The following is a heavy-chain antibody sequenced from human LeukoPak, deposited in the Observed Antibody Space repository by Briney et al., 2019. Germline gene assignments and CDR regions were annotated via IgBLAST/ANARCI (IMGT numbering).Heavy chain of an antibody. CDR3: ARATYGSGSYYAAGVAFDI. CDR1: GGSVSSGSYY. J-gene: IGHJ3*02. D-gene: IGHD3-10*01. Sequence: SETLSLTCTVSGGSVSSGSYYWSWIRQPPGKGLEWIGYIYYSGSTYYNPSLKSRVTISVDTSKNQFSLKLSSVTAADTAVYYCARATYGSGSYYAAGVAFDIWGQGTMVTVSS. CDR2: IYYSGST. V-gene: IGHV4-61*01.